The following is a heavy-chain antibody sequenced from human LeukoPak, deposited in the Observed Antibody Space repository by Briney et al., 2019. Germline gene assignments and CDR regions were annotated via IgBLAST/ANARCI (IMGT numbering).Heavy chain of an antibody. CDR2: IYYSGST. CDR1: GGSISSYY. Sequence: NPSETLSLTCTVSGGSISSYYWSWIRQPPGKGLEWIGYIYYSGSTNYNPSLKSRVTISVDTSKNQFSLKLSSVTAADTAVYYCARAGYDYVWGSYPLDYWGQGTLVTVSS. D-gene: IGHD3-16*02. CDR3: ARAGYDYVWGSYPLDY. J-gene: IGHJ4*02. V-gene: IGHV4-59*08.